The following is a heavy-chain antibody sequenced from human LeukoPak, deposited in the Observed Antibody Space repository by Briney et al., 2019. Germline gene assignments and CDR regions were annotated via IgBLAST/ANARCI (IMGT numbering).Heavy chain of an antibody. V-gene: IGHV4-59*01. CDR1: GGSISSYY. CDR3: GGDRGGGYLDY. D-gene: IGHD3-10*01. Sequence: PSETLSLTCTVSGGSISSYYWSWIRQPPGKGLEWIGYIYYSGSTNYNPSLKSRVTISVDTSKNQFSLKLSSVTAADTAVYYCGGDRGGGYLDYWGQGTLVTVSS. CDR2: IYYSGST. J-gene: IGHJ4*02.